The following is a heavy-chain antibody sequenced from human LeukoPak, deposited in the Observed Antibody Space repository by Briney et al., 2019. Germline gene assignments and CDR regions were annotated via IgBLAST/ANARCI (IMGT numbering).Heavy chain of an antibody. V-gene: IGHV4-34*01. CDR2: INHSGST. CDR1: GGSFSGYY. J-gene: IGHJ4*02. CDR3: AREGTMIAPGFDC. Sequence: PSETLSLTCAVYGGSFSGYYWSWIRQPPGKGLEWIGEINHSGSTNYNPSLKSRVTISVDTSKNQFSLKLSSVTAADTAVYYCAREGTMIAPGFDCWGQGTLVTVSS. D-gene: IGHD3-22*01.